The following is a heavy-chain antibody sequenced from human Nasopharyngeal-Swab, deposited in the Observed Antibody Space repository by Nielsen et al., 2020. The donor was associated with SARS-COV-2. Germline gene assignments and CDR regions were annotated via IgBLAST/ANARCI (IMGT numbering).Heavy chain of an antibody. J-gene: IGHJ6*02. CDR3: ARDMMVVAATPSYYYYYGMDV. CDR1: SGSISSGSSC. D-gene: IGHD2-15*01. CDR2: IYTSGST. Sequence: SQTLSLTCTLASGSISSGSSCWSWIRQHAGKGLEWIGRIYTSGSTNYNPAPKSRVTISVDTSKNQFSLKLSSVTAADTAVYYYARDMMVVAATPSYYYYYGMDVWGQGTTVTVSS. V-gene: IGHV4-61*02.